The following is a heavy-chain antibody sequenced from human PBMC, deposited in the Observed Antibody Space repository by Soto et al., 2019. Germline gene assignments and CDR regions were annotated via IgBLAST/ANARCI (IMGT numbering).Heavy chain of an antibody. J-gene: IGHJ4*02. CDR2: INHSGST. V-gene: IGHV4-34*01. D-gene: IGHD6-19*01. Sequence: QVQLQQWGAGLLKPSETLSLTCAVYGGSFSGYYWSWIRQPPGKGLEWIGEINHSGSTNYNPSPTSRVTISVDTSTSQFSLKLSSVTAADTAVYYCASVAGDFDYWGQGTLVTVSS. CDR3: ASVAGDFDY. CDR1: GGSFSGYY.